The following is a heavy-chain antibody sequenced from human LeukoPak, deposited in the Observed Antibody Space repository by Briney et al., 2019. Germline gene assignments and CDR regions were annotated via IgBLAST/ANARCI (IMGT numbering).Heavy chain of an antibody. CDR2: INHSGST. D-gene: IGHD6-19*01. CDR3: ARGVAVGPLGCWWFDP. Sequence: SETLSLTCAVYGGSFSGYYWSWIRQPPGKGLEWIGEINHSGSTNYNPSLKSRVTISVDTSKNQFSLKLSSVTAADTAVYYCARGVAVGPLGCWWFDPWGQGTLVTVSS. J-gene: IGHJ5*02. CDR1: GGSFSGYY. V-gene: IGHV4-34*01.